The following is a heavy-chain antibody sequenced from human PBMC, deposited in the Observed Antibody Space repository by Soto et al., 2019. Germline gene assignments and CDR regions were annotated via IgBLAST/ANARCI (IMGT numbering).Heavy chain of an antibody. CDR1: GGSISSGDYY. V-gene: IGHV4-30-4*01. J-gene: IGHJ4*02. D-gene: IGHD3-22*01. CDR3: ARVRTTYYYYDSSGYHIFDY. CDR2: IYYSGST. Sequence: SETLSLTCTASGGSISSGDYYWSWIRQPPGKGLEWIGYIYYSGSTYYNPPLKSRVTISVDTSKNQFSLKLSSVTAADTAVYYCARVRTTYYYYDSSGYHIFDYWGQGTLVTVSS.